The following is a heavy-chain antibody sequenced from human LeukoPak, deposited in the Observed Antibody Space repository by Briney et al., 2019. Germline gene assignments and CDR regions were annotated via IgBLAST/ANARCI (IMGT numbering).Heavy chain of an antibody. Sequence: ASVTVSCEACGYTFTGYYMHWVRQAPGQGREGMGGINPNSGRKQYAQKLQGRVTIMGERDMRTAYMEMRRVRCDDTAVYYCARSIFDYFDSWGQGTLVTVSS. J-gene: IGHJ4*02. CDR1: GYTFTGYY. V-gene: IGHV1-2*02. CDR2: INPNSGRK. CDR3: ARSIFDYFDS. D-gene: IGHD6-6*01.